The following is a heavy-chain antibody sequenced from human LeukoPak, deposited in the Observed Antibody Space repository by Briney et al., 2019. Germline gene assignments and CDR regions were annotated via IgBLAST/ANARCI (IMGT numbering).Heavy chain of an antibody. J-gene: IGHJ4*02. V-gene: IGHV5-10-1*01. CDR3: ARRRPNFDTAPDY. D-gene: IGHD5-18*01. Sequence: GESLKISCEGSGYSFTSYWISWVRQMPGKGLEWMGRIDPSDSYTNYSPSFQGHVTISADKSISTAYLQWSSLKASDTAMYYCARRRPNFDTAPDYWGQGTLVTVSS. CDR2: IDPSDSYT. CDR1: GYSFTSYW.